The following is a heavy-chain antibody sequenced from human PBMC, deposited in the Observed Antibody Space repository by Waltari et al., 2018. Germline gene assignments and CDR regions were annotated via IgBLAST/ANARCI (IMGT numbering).Heavy chain of an antibody. CDR2: INHSGST. V-gene: IGHV4-34*01. J-gene: IGHJ4*02. Sequence: QVQLQQWGAGLLKPSEPLSLTCAVYGGSFSGYYWSWIRQPPGKGLEWIGEINHSGSTNYNPSLKSRVTISVDTSKNQFSLKLSSVTAADTAVYYCARGGQRAKWHIDYWGQGTLVTVSS. CDR1: GGSFSGYY. CDR3: ARGGQRAKWHIDY. D-gene: IGHD2-8*01.